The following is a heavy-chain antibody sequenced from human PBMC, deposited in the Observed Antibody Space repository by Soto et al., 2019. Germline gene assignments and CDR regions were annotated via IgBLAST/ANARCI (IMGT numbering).Heavy chain of an antibody. CDR2: ISAYNGNR. D-gene: IGHD3-22*01. Sequence: GASVKVSCKTSGYTPTNYDIGWVRQAPGQGLEWMGWISAYNGNRNSAQKLQGRLTMTTDTSTKTAYMELRSLRSDDTAVYYCVRGDGDYYDGNGYLGRHWGQGTLVTVSS. CDR3: VRGDGDYYDGNGYLGRH. J-gene: IGHJ4*02. CDR1: GYTPTNYD. V-gene: IGHV1-18*01.